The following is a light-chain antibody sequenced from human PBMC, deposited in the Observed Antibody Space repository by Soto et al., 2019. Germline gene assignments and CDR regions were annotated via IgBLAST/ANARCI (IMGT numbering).Light chain of an antibody. J-gene: IGKJ1*01. CDR1: QSVSND. Sequence: EIVMTQSPDTLSVSPGERVTLSCRASQSVSNDLAWYQQRPDQAPRILIYDASTRATGVPARFSGSGSWTEVNLNISSLQSEDFRVYFCQHYNSWSQTVGQGTKEEIK. V-gene: IGKV3-15*01. CDR3: QHYNSWSQT. CDR2: DAS.